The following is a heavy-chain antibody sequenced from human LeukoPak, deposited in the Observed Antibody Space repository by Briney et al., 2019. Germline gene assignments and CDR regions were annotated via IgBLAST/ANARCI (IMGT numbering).Heavy chain of an antibody. D-gene: IGHD3-10*01. Sequence: ESGPTLVKPTQTLTLTCTFSGFSLSTSGVGVGWIRQPPGKALEWLALIYWNDDKRYSPSLRSRLTITKDTPKNQVVLTMTNMGPVDTATYYCAHGTADTYYYGSGNWFDPWGQGTLVTVSS. J-gene: IGHJ5*02. V-gene: IGHV2-5*01. CDR2: IYWNDDK. CDR1: GFSLSTSGVG. CDR3: AHGTADTYYYGSGNWFDP.